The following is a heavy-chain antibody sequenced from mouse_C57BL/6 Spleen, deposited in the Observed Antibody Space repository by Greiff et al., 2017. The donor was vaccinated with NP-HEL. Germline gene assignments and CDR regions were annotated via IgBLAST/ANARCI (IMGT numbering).Heavy chain of an antibody. D-gene: IGHD1-1*01. CDR3: ARSGGYYGDAMDY. V-gene: IGHV1-53*01. J-gene: IGHJ4*01. CDR2: INPSNGGT. CDR1: GYTFTSHW. Sequence: QVQLQQPGTELVKPGASVKLSCKASGYTFTSHWMHWVKQRPGQGLEWIGNINPSNGGTNYNEKFKSKATLTVDKSSSTAYMQLSSLTSEDSAVYYCARSGGYYGDAMDYWGQGTSVTVSS.